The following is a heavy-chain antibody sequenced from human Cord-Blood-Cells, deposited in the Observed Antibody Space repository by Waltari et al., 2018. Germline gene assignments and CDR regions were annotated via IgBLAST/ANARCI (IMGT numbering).Heavy chain of an antibody. Sequence: QVQLQQWGAGLLKPSETLSLTCAVYGGSFSGYYWSWIRQPPGKGLEWIGEINHSGSTKHNPSLKSRVTRSVDTTKNQFSLKLSSVTAADTAVYYCARHPGIAAAGYDYWGQGTLVTVSS. CDR1: GGSFSGYY. CDR3: ARHPGIAAAGYDY. V-gene: IGHV4-34*01. D-gene: IGHD6-13*01. J-gene: IGHJ4*02. CDR2: INHSGST.